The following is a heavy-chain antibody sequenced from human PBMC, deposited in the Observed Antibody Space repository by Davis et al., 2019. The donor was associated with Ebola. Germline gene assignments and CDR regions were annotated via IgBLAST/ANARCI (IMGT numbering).Heavy chain of an antibody. CDR1: GGSISSSSYY. CDR3: ARGSVAAAGLTNWFDP. D-gene: IGHD6-13*01. CDR2: IYYSGST. J-gene: IGHJ5*02. V-gene: IGHV4-39*07. Sequence: SETLSLTCTVSGGSISSSSYYWGWIRQPPGKGLEWIGSIYYSGSTNYNPSLKSRVTISVDTSKNQFSLKLSSVTAADTAVYYCARGSVAAAGLTNWFDPWGQGTLVTVSS.